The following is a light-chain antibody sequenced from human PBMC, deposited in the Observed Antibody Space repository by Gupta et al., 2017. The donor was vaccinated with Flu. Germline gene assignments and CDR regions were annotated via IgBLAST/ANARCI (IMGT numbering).Light chain of an antibody. Sequence: IQITQSPSSLSASVGDRVTITCPASQDIRNYLAWYQQKPGKVPKLLIYAGSNVQSGVPSRFSGSGSGTELTLTISSLQPEDVATYYCQKDSNNLRTFGEGTKVEIK. CDR1: QDIRNY. CDR2: AGS. J-gene: IGKJ1*01. V-gene: IGKV1-27*01. CDR3: QKDSNNLRT.